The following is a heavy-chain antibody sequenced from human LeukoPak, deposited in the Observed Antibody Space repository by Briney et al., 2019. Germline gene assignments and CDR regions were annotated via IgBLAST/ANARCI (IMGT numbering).Heavy chain of an antibody. CDR3: ARFLRGYCSSTSCYTQAFDI. V-gene: IGHV6-1*01. D-gene: IGHD2-2*02. Sequence: SQTLSLTCAISVDSVSSNSAAWNWIRQSPSRGLEWLGRTYYRSQWYNDYAVSVKSRITINPDTSKNQFSLQLNSVTPEDTAVYYCARFLRGYCSSTSCYTQAFDIWGQGAMVTVSS. CDR1: VDSVSSNSAA. J-gene: IGHJ3*02. CDR2: TYYRSQWYN.